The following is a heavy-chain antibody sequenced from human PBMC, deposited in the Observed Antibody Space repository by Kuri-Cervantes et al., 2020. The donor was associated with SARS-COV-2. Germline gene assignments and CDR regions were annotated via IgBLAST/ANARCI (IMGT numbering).Heavy chain of an antibody. Sequence: ASVKVSCKASGYTSTGYYMHWVRQAPGQGLEWMGWINPNSGGTNYAQNFQGWVTMTRDTSISTAYMELSRLRSDDTAVYYCARGMVRGIIQYYYYAMDVWGQGTTVTVSS. J-gene: IGHJ6*02. CDR2: INPNSGGT. CDR1: GYTSTGYY. CDR3: ARGMVRGIIQYYYYAMDV. D-gene: IGHD3-10*01. V-gene: IGHV1-2*04.